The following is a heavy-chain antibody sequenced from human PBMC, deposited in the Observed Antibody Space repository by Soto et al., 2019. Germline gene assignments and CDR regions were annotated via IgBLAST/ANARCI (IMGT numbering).Heavy chain of an antibody. CDR3: ARVDHRGYFAILTDY. CDR1: GDSLSSGGRY. J-gene: IGHJ4*02. Sequence: ASETLSLTCTVSGDSLSSGGRYWSWIRQHPGKGLEWIGHIYDSVNTYYSPSLRSRVTISADMSKNQFSLNLRSVTAADTAVYYCARVDHRGYFAILTDYWGQGTLVTVSS. D-gene: IGHD3-9*01. V-gene: IGHV4-31*03. CDR2: IYDSVNT.